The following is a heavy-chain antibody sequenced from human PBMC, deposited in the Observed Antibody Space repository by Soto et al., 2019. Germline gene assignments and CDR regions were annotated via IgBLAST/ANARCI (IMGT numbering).Heavy chain of an antibody. V-gene: IGHV1-69*13. D-gene: IGHD1-26*01. CDR3: ARDLGAGQDYYGMDV. J-gene: IGHJ6*02. CDR1: GGTFSSYA. CDR2: IIPIFGTA. Sequence: RASVKVSCKASGGTFSSYAISWVRQAPGQGLEWMGGIIPIFGTANYAQKFQGRVTITADESTSTAYMELSSLRSEDTAVYYCARDLGAGQDYYGMDVWGQGTTVTVSS.